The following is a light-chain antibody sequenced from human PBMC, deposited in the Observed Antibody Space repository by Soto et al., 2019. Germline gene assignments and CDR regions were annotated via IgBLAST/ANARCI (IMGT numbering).Light chain of an antibody. CDR1: QGISNW. CDR3: QQGNNFPLR. CDR2: TAS. Sequence: DIQVTQSPSSVSASVGDRVTITCRARQGISNWLAWYQQKPGKAPQLLISTASSLQSGVPSRFSGSGSGTDFTLTISSLQPEDSATYHCQQGNNFPLRFGGGTKVEIK. V-gene: IGKV1-12*01. J-gene: IGKJ4*01.